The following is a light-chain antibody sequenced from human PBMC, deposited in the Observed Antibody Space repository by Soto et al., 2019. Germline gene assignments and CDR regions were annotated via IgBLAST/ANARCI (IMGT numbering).Light chain of an antibody. Sequence: ENVLTPSPGTLSLSPVDRATLSCRASQSVGHNYLAWFQQKPGQAPRLLIYGASSRATGIPDRFSGSGSGTGFTLTINRLEPEDFAVYYCQQYGDLPWTFGQGTKVDI. V-gene: IGKV3-20*01. CDR1: QSVGHNY. J-gene: IGKJ1*01. CDR2: GAS. CDR3: QQYGDLPWT.